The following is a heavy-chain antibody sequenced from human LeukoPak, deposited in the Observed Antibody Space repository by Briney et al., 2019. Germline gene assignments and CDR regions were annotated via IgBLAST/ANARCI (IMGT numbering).Heavy chain of an antibody. D-gene: IGHD3-9*01. Sequence: GGSLRLSCAASGFTFSSYCMHWARQAPGRGLEWVAVIRYDGSNKYYADSVKDRFTISRDKSKNTLYLQMSSLRAEDTAVCYCARDGGHYDILTGYFDTGNQFDYWGQGTLVTVSS. CDR2: IRYDGSNK. J-gene: IGHJ4*02. V-gene: IGHV3-33*01. CDR3: ARDGGHYDILTGYFDTGNQFDY. CDR1: GFTFSSYC.